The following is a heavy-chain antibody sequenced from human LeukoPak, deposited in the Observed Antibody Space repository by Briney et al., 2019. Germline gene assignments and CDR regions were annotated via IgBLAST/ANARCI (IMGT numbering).Heavy chain of an antibody. CDR1: GFTFSSYG. V-gene: IGHV3-23*01. D-gene: IGHD2-15*01. CDR2: ISDSGDST. CDR3: AKDLRGMVVIDFDY. Sequence: GGSLRLSXSASGFTFSSYGMNWVRQGPGKGLERVSTISDSGDSTYYAGSVKGRFTVSRDNSKNTLYLQMDSLRAEDTALYYCAKDLRGMVVIDFDYWGQGTLVTVSS. J-gene: IGHJ4*02.